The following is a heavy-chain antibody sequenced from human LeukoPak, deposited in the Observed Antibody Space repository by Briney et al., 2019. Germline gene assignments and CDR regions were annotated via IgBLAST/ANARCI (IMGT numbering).Heavy chain of an antibody. J-gene: IGHJ4*02. CDR2: IYYSGRT. D-gene: IGHD1-26*01. CDR1: GGSISTNY. CDR3: ARLGGSYKGGFDY. Sequence: PSETLSLTCTVFGGSISTNYWSWIRQPPGKGLEWIGYIYYSGRTNYNPSLKSRVTISIDTSENQFSLKLSSVTAADTAVYYCARLGGSYKGGFDYWGQGTLVTVSS. V-gene: IGHV4-59*12.